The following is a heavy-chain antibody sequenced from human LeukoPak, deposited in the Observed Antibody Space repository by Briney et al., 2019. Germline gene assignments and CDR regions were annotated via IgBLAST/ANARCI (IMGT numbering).Heavy chain of an antibody. CDR3: ARVPGDYGGNSHFDY. CDR1: GFTVSNNY. J-gene: IGHJ4*02. V-gene: IGHV3-53*01. CDR2: IYTGGNI. D-gene: IGHD4-23*01. Sequence: GGSLRLSCAASGFTVSNNYMSWVRQAPGKGPEWVSVIYTGGNIYYTDSVKGRFTISRDNSKNTLYLQMNSLRAEDTAVYYCARVPGDYGGNSHFDYWGQGTLVTVSS.